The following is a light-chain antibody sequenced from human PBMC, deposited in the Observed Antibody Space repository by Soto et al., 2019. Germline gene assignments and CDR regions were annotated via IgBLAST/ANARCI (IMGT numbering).Light chain of an antibody. J-gene: IGLJ1*01. V-gene: IGLV1-40*01. CDR1: SSNIGANYD. CDR2: GNS. CDR3: QSYDSSLSGPRV. Sequence: SVLTQPPSVSGAPGQRVTISCTGSSSNIGANYDVHWYQQLPGTAPKLLIYGNSNRPSGVPDRFSGSKSGTSASLAITGLQAEDEADYYCQSYDSSLSGPRVFGTGTKVTVL.